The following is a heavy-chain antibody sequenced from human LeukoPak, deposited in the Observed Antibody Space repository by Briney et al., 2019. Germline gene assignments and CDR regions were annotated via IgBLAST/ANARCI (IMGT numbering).Heavy chain of an antibody. D-gene: IGHD3-9*01. CDR1: RFTFSSYA. J-gene: IGHJ3*02. V-gene: IGHV3-23*01. Sequence: GGSLRLSCAASRFTFSSYAMSWVRQAPGKGLEWVSAISGSGGSTYYADSVKGRFTISRDNSKNTLYLQMNSLRAEDTAIYYCASLSGFADAFDIWGQGTMVTVSS. CDR2: ISGSGGST. CDR3: ASLSGFADAFDI.